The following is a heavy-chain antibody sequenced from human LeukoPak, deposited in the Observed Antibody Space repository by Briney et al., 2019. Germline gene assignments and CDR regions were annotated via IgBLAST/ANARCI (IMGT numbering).Heavy chain of an antibody. CDR2: IYYSGST. J-gene: IGHJ3*02. CDR1: GGSISSYY. CDR3: ARRGYYYDSSGYYPYDAFDI. V-gene: IGHV4-59*01. Sequence: PSETLSLTCTVSGGSISSYYWSWIRQPPGKGLEWIGYIYYSGSTNYNPSLKSRVTISVDTSKNQFSLKLSSVTAADTAVYYCARRGYYYDSSGYYPYDAFDIWGQGTMVTVSS. D-gene: IGHD3-22*01.